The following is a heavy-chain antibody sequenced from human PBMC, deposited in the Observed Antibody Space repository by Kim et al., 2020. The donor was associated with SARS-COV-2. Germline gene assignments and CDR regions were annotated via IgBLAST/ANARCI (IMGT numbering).Heavy chain of an antibody. Sequence: DAVKGRFTISRDNSKNTLYLQMNSLRAEDTAVYYCAKGATVTTTEYYFDYWGQGTLVTVSS. V-gene: IGHV3-23*01. D-gene: IGHD4-17*01. CDR3: AKGATVTTTEYYFDY. J-gene: IGHJ4*02.